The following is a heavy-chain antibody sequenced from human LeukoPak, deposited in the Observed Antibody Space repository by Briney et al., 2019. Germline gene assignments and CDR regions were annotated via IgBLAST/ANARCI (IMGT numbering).Heavy chain of an antibody. Sequence: GGSLRLSCAASGFTFSDYYMSWIRQAPGQGLEWVSYISSSGSTIYYADSVKGRFTISRDNAQNSLYLQMNSLRAEDTAAYYCARDTTYYGSGSYSNDYRGQGTLVTVSS. V-gene: IGHV3-11*01. CDR2: ISSSGSTI. CDR1: GFTFSDYY. D-gene: IGHD3-10*01. CDR3: ARDTTYYGSGSYSNDY. J-gene: IGHJ4*02.